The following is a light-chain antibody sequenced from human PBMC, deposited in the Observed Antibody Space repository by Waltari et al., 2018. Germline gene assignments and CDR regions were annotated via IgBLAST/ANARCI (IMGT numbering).Light chain of an antibody. Sequence: PALTQPTYLSASPGASPRRPRTLTRYIHLRSYNIYSSTQKPGSPPRFLLYFYSDSRHLWGSGVPSRFSGSQDTSANAGLLMISGLQFEDEADYFCALWHRSTWLFGGGTRLTVL. CDR1: RYIHLRSYN. CDR3: ALWHRSTWL. CDR2: FYSDSRH. V-gene: IGLV5-39*01. J-gene: IGLJ2*01.